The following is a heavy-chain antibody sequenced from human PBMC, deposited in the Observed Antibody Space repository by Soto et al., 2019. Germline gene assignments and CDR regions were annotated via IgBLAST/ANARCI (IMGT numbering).Heavy chain of an antibody. CDR2: INPNSGGT. V-gene: IGHV1-2*04. J-gene: IGHJ3*02. CDR1: GYTFTGYY. D-gene: IGHD6-6*01. CDR3: ARDVSSHSSSSVDAFDI. Sequence: ASEVSCKASGYTFTGYYMHWVRQAPGQGLEWMGWINPNSGGTNYAQKFQGWVTMTRDTSISTAYMELSRLRSDDTAVYYCARDVSSHSSSSVDAFDIWGQGTMVTVSS.